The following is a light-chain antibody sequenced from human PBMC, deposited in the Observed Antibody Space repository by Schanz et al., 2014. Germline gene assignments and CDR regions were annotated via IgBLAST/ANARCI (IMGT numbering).Light chain of an antibody. CDR2: EVT. J-gene: IGLJ2*01. CDR3: SSYATTNTLV. V-gene: IGLV2-14*02. Sequence: QSALTQPASVSGSPGQSITISCTGTSSDVGNYDLVSWYRHYPGKAPKLLIYEVTKRPSGVSNRFSGSKSDNTASLTISGLQAEDEADYYCSSYATTNTLVFGGGTKLTVL. CDR1: SSDVGNYDL.